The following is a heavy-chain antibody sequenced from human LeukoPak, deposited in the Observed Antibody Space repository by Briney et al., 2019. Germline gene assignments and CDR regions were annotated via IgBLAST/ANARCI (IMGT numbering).Heavy chain of an antibody. J-gene: IGHJ4*02. CDR3: ARTHGSGYYYEGDY. CDR1: GFTFSSYS. Sequence: GGSLRLSCAASGFTFSSYSMNWVRQAPGKGLEWLSYISENSDTIYYADSVRGRFTISRDNAKNSLYLQMNSLRAEDTAVYYCARTHGSGYYYEGDYWGQGTLVTVSS. CDR2: ISENSDTI. V-gene: IGHV3-48*04. D-gene: IGHD3-22*01.